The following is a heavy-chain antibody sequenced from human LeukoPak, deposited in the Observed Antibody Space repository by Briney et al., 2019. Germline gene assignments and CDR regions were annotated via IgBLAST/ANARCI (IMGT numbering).Heavy chain of an antibody. J-gene: IGHJ5*02. CDR2: MYYGANT. CDR1: GGSISNSNYY. Sequence: SETLSLTCTVSGGSISNSNYYWGWIRQPPGKGLEWIGSMYYGANTYHNPSLKSRVTISVDTSQNQFSLKLNSVPAADTAVYYCARLSATSIRFDPWGQGTLVTVSS. CDR3: ARLSATSIRFDP. V-gene: IGHV4-39*01. D-gene: IGHD1-26*01.